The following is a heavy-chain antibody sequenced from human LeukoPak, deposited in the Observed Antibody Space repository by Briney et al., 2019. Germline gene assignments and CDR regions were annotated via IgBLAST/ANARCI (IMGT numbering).Heavy chain of an antibody. CDR2: ISSSSSYI. J-gene: IGHJ3*02. CDR1: GFTFSNYW. CDR3: ASGYCSGSSCYSGAFDI. V-gene: IGHV3-21*01. Sequence: PGGSLRLSCAASGFTFSNYWMHWVRQAPGEGLEWVSSISSSSSYIYYADSVKGRFTISRDNAKNSLYLQMNSLRAEDTAVYYCASGYCSGSSCYSGAFDIWGQGTMVTVSS. D-gene: IGHD2-15*01.